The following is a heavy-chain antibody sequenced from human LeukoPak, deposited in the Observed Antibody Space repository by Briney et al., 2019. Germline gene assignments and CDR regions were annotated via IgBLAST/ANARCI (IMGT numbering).Heavy chain of an antibody. Sequence: SETLSLTCTVSGGSIRNYYWSWIRQPPGKGLEWIGYIYYSGNTNQNPSLKSRVTISVDTSNNQFSLKLNSVTAADTAVYYCARHGGFYFDYWGQGSLVTVSS. CDR3: ARHGGFYFDY. CDR1: GGSIRNYY. CDR2: IYYSGNT. D-gene: IGHD3-10*01. V-gene: IGHV4-59*12. J-gene: IGHJ4*02.